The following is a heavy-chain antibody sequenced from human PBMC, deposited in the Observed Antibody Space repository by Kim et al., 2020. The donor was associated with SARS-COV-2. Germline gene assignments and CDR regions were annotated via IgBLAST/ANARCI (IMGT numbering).Heavy chain of an antibody. D-gene: IGHD2-8*01. V-gene: IGHV3-23*01. CDR3: AKACTNMYFDY. Sequence: GGSLRLSCAASGFTFSSYAMSWVRQAPGKGLEWVSSISNSGGGTYYADSVKGRFTISRDNSKNTLYLQMNSLRAEDTAVYYCAKACTNMYFDYWGRGTLVTVSS. CDR1: GFTFSSYA. J-gene: IGHJ4*02. CDR2: ISNSGGGT.